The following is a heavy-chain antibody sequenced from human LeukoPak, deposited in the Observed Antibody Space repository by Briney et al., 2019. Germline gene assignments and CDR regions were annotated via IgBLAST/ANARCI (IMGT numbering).Heavy chain of an antibody. CDR2: IYSGGRT. V-gene: IGHV3-53*01. D-gene: IGHD2-2*01. J-gene: IGHJ6*04. CDR3: ARDSVVPASCYYGMDV. CDR1: GFTASSNY. Sequence: PGGSLRLSCAASGFTASSNYMSWVRQAPGKGLEWVSVIYSGGRTYYAASVKGRFTISRDNSKNTLYLQMNSLRAEDTAVYYCARDSVVPASCYYGMDVWGKGTTVTVSS.